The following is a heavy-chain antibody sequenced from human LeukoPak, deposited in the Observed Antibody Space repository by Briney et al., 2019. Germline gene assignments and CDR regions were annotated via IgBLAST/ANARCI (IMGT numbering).Heavy chain of an antibody. CDR2: ISDDGSYT. Sequence: GGSLRLSCAASGFSFSSHWVHWVRQAPGKGLVWVSRISDDGSYTSNVDSVKGRFTISRDNVNNMLYLHMNSLRAEDTAVYYCVRDGWNDDYWGQGTLVTVSS. CDR1: GFSFSSHW. V-gene: IGHV3-74*01. J-gene: IGHJ4*02. CDR3: VRDGWNDDY. D-gene: IGHD1-1*01.